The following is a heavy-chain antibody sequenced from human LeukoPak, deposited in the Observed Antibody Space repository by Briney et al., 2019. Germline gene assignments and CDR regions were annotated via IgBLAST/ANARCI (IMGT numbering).Heavy chain of an antibody. Sequence: GDSLKISCKGSGYSFTNYWIGWVRQMPGKGLEWMGIIYPGDSDTRYSPSFQGQVTISADKSISTAYLQWSSLKASDTAMYYCARRTDRSFWYLDYWGQGTLVTVSS. CDR1: GYSFTNYW. V-gene: IGHV5-51*01. J-gene: IGHJ4*02. CDR2: IYPGDSDT. CDR3: ARRTDRSFWYLDY.